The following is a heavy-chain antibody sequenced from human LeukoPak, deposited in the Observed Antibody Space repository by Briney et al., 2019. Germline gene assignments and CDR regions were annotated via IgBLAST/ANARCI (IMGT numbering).Heavy chain of an antibody. CDR3: ARVLSKVWLPNY. J-gene: IGHJ4*02. V-gene: IGHV3-11*04. CDR2: ISSSGSTI. Sequence: GGSPRLSCAASGFTFSDYYMSWIRQAPGKGLEWVSYISSSGSTIYYADSVKGRFTISRDNSKNTLYLQMNSLRAEDTAVYYCARVLSKVWLPNYWGQGTLVTVSS. D-gene: IGHD5-18*01. CDR1: GFTFSDYY.